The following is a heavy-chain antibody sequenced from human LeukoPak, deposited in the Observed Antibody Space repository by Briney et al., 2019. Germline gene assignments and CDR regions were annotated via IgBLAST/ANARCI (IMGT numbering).Heavy chain of an antibody. Sequence: ASVKVSRKASGYTFTGYYMHWVRQAPGQGLEWMGWINPNSSGTNYAQKFQGRVTMTRDTSISTAYMELSRLRSDDTAVYYCARGWWYDSSGYYSADDYYFDYWGQGTLVTVSS. CDR1: GYTFTGYY. D-gene: IGHD3-22*01. J-gene: IGHJ4*02. V-gene: IGHV1-2*02. CDR2: INPNSSGT. CDR3: ARGWWYDSSGYYSADDYYFDY.